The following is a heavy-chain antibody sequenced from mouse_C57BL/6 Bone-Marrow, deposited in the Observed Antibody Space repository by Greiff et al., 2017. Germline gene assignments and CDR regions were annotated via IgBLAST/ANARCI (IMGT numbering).Heavy chain of an antibody. V-gene: IGHV1-53*01. CDR3: ATFLYGSRSYYAMDD. CDR1: GYTFTSYW. D-gene: IGHD1-1*01. J-gene: IGHJ4*01. CDR2: INPSNGGT. Sequence: QVHVKQPGTELVKPGASVKLSCKASGYTFTSYWMHWVKQRPGQGLEWIGNINPSNGGTNYNEKFKSKATLTVDKSSSTAYMQLSSLTSEDSAVYYCATFLYGSRSYYAMDDWGQGTSVTVSS.